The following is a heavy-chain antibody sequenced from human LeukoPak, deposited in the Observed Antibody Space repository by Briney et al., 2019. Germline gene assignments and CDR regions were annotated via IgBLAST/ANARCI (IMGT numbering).Heavy chain of an antibody. CDR1: GGSISSYY. CDR2: IYYSGST. Sequence: SETLSLTCTVSGGSISSYYWSWIRQPPGKGRVWIGYIYYSGSTNYNPSLKTRVTISVDTSKNQFSLKLSSVSAADTGVYYCARDAAEDYYYYMDVWGKGATVSASS. D-gene: IGHD6-13*01. V-gene: IGHV4-59*01. CDR3: ARDAAEDYYYYMDV. J-gene: IGHJ6*03.